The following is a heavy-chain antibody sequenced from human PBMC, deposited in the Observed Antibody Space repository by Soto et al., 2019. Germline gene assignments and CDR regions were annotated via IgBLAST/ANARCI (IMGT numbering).Heavy chain of an antibody. D-gene: IGHD1-26*01. CDR2: IIPILGIA. CDR1: GGTFSSYT. CDR3: ARRGDSGSYSDY. Sequence: QVQLVQSWAEVKKPGSSVKVSCKASGGTFSSYTISWVRQAPGQGLEWMGRIIPILGIANYAQKFQGRVTITADKSTSTAYMELSSLRSEDTAVYYCARRGDSGSYSDYWGQGTLVTVSS. J-gene: IGHJ4*02. V-gene: IGHV1-69*02.